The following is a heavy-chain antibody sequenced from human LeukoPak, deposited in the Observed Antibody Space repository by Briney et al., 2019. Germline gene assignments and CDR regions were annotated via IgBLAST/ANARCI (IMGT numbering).Heavy chain of an antibody. D-gene: IGHD5-18*01. J-gene: IGHJ6*04. V-gene: IGHV3-7*03. CDR2: IKQDGSEK. Sequence: GGSLRLSCAASGFTFSMYWMSRVRQAPGKGLEWVANIKQDGSEKYYVDSVKGRFTISRDNAKNSLYLQMSSLRAEDTAVYYCARVRGYSYGPYSYYYYGMDVWGKGTTVTVSS. CDR1: GFTFSMYW. CDR3: ARVRGYSYGPYSYYYYGMDV.